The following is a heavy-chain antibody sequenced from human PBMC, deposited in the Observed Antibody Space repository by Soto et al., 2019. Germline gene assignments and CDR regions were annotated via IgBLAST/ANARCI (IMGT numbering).Heavy chain of an antibody. V-gene: IGHV3-23*01. CDR3: AKDSLIAVAGVRVY. D-gene: IGHD6-19*01. CDR2: ISGSGDST. J-gene: IGHJ4*02. Sequence: PGGSLRLSYAAAGFTFRNYAMSWVRQAQGKGLEWVSAISGSGDSTYYADSVKGRFTISRDNSKNTVHLQMNSRRAEDTALFYCAKDSLIAVAGVRVYWGKGTQVTGSS. CDR1: GFTFRNYA.